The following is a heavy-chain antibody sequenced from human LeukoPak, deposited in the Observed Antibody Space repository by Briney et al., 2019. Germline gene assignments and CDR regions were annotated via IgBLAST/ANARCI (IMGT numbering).Heavy chain of an antibody. J-gene: IGHJ5*02. Sequence: SQTLSLTCAISGDSVSSNTAAWNWIRQSPSRGLEWLGRTYYRSKWYNEYALSVKSRITINPDTSKNQFSLQLSSVTAADTAVYYCARGRPRSSSWSGWFDPWGQGTLVTVSS. CDR2: TYYRSKWYN. V-gene: IGHV6-1*01. D-gene: IGHD6-13*01. CDR1: GDSVSSNTAA. CDR3: ARGRPRSSSWSGWFDP.